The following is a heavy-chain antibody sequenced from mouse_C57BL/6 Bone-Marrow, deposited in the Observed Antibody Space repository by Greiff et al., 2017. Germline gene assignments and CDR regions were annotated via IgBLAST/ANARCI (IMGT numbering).Heavy chain of an antibody. Sequence: VQLQQSGAELARPGASVKLSCKASGYTFPSYGISWVKQRTGQGLEWIGEIYPRSGNTYYNEKFKGKATLTADKSSSTAYMELRRLTSEDSAVYFCARGIYYDYDEGFAYWGQGTLVTVSA. V-gene: IGHV1-81*01. D-gene: IGHD2-4*01. CDR1: GYTFPSYG. J-gene: IGHJ3*01. CDR2: IYPRSGNT. CDR3: ARGIYYDYDEGFAY.